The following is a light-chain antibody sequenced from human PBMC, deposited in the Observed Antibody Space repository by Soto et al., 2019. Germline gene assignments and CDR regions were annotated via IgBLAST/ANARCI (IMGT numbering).Light chain of an antibody. J-gene: IGLJ2*01. CDR3: SSYTRSSTGV. CDR2: EVS. Sequence: QSVLTQPASVSGSPGQSITISCTGTSSDVGGYNYVSWYQQHPGKSPKLMIYEVSNRPSGVSNRFSGSKSCNTASLTISGLQDEDEADYYCSSYTRSSTGVFGGGTKRPV. CDR1: SSDVGGYNY. V-gene: IGLV2-14*01.